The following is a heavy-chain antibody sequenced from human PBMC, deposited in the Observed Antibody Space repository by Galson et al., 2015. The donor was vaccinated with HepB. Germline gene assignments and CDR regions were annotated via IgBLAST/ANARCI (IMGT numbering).Heavy chain of an antibody. CDR3: ARPSTDASGYYPRYFDF. J-gene: IGHJ4*03. CDR2: IHAGDSDS. CDR1: GYNFDDHW. D-gene: IGHD3-22*01. Sequence: QSGAEVKKPGESLKIACQGFGYNFDDHWIGWVRQMPGKGLEWVGLIHAGDSDSIYSPSFEGQVTMSVDKTSATAFLRWSSLKASDTAIYYCARPSTDASGYYPRYFDFWGQGTLVTVSS. V-gene: IGHV5-51*01.